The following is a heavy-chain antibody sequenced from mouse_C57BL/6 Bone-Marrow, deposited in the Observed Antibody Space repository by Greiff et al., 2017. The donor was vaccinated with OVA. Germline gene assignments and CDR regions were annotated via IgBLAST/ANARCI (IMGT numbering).Heavy chain of an antibody. CDR3: ARDYYGSSSYYFDY. D-gene: IGHD1-1*01. V-gene: IGHV1-69*01. J-gene: IGHJ2*01. Sequence: VKLQQPGAELVMPGASVKLSCKASGYTFTSYWMHWVKQRPGQGLEWIGEIDPSDSYTNYNQKFKGKSTLTVEKSSSTAYMQLSSLTSEDSAVYYCARDYYGSSSYYFDYWGQGTTLTVSS. CDR1: GYTFTSYW. CDR2: IDPSDSYT.